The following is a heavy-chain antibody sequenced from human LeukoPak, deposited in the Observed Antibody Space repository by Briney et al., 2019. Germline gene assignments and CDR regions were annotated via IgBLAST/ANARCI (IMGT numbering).Heavy chain of an antibody. V-gene: IGHV3-30*02. J-gene: IGHJ4*02. CDR1: GFTFSSYG. CDR3: AKSFLLYYYDSSGYSYFDY. Sequence: PGGSLRLSCAASGFTFSSYGMHWVRQAPGKGLEWEAFIRYDGSNKYYADSVKGRFTISRDNSKNTLYLQMNSLRAEDTAVYYCAKSFLLYYYDSSGYSYFDYWGQGTLVTVSS. D-gene: IGHD3-22*01. CDR2: IRYDGSNK.